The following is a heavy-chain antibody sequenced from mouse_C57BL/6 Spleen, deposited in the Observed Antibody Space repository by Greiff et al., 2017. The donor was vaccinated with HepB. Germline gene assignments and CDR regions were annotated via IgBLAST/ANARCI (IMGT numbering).Heavy chain of an antibody. CDR1: GFNIKDYY. V-gene: IGHV14-2*01. CDR2: IDPEDGET. D-gene: IGHD2-4*01. Sequence: VQLQQSGAELVKPGASVKLSCTASGFNIKDYYMHWVKQRTEQGLEWIGRIDPEDGETKYDPKFQGKATITADTSSNTAYLQISSLTSEDTAVYYCAYYQPYDYYYAMDYWGQGTSVTVSS. CDR3: AYYQPYDYYYAMDY. J-gene: IGHJ4*01.